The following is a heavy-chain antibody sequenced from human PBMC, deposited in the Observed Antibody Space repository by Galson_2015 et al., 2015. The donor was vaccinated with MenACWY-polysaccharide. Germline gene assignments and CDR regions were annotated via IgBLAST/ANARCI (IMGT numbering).Heavy chain of an antibody. D-gene: IGHD2-15*01. J-gene: IGHJ5*02. V-gene: IGHV1-46*01. CDR2: INPSAGTI. Sequence: SVKVSCKASGYTFSSYNMNWVRQAPGQGLEWMGIINPSAGTITYAQNFQGRDTMTRDTSISTAYMELSSLRSDDTAVYYCTSYLVVGLSAWGQGTLVTVSS. CDR1: GYTFSSYN. CDR3: TSYLVVGLSA.